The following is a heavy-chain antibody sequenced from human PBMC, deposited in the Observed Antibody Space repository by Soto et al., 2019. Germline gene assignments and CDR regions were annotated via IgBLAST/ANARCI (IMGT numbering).Heavy chain of an antibody. D-gene: IGHD3-3*01. CDR2: IYYSGST. CDR3: ARGGHDFWSGYYRCGH. J-gene: IGHJ4*02. Sequence: SETLSLTCTVSGGSISSYYWSWIRQPPGKGLEWIGYIYYSGSTNYNPSLKSRVTISVDTSKNQFSLKLSSVTAADTAVYYCARGGHDFWSGYYRCGHWGQGTLVT. V-gene: IGHV4-59*01. CDR1: GGSISSYY.